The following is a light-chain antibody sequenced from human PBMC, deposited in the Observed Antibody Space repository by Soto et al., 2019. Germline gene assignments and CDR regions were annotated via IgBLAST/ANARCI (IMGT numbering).Light chain of an antibody. Sequence: VLTQPPSVSGAPGQRVTISCTGSSSNIGAGHDVHWYQHLPGTTPKLLIYGNGNRPSGVPDRFSGSKSGTSASLAITGLQAEDEADYYCQSYDSSLSGSEVFGTGTKVTVL. J-gene: IGLJ1*01. CDR3: QSYDSSLSGSEV. V-gene: IGLV1-40*01. CDR2: GNG. CDR1: SSNIGAGHD.